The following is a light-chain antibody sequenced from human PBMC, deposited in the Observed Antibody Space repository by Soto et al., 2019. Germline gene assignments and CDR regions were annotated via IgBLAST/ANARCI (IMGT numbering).Light chain of an antibody. CDR1: QSISSY. CDR3: QQCGSSPWT. CDR2: AAS. J-gene: IGKJ1*01. Sequence: DIQMTQSPSSLSASVGDRVTITCGASQSISSYLHWYQQKPGKAPKLLIYAASSLQSGVPSRFSGGGSGTDFTLTISRLEPEDFVVYYCQQCGSSPWTFGQGTKVDIK. V-gene: IGKV1-39*01.